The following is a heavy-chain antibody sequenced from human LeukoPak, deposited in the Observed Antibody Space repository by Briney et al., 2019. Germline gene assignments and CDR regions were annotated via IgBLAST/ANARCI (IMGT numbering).Heavy chain of an antibody. CDR3: ARDSLDLGAMVRGVTLGPRNWFDP. J-gene: IGHJ5*02. D-gene: IGHD3-10*01. V-gene: IGHV3-74*01. Sequence: GGSLRLSCAASGFTFSSYWMHWVRQAPGKGLVWVSRINSDGSSTSYADSVKGRFTISRDNAKNTLYLQMNSLRAEDTAVYYCARDSLDLGAMVRGVTLGPRNWFDPWGQGTLVTVSS. CDR1: GFTFSSYW. CDR2: INSDGSST.